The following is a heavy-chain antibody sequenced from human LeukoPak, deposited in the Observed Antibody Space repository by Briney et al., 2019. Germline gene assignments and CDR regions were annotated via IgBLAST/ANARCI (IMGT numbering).Heavy chain of an antibody. J-gene: IGHJ1*01. CDR3: VKARGPYSYVRSAEYFQH. D-gene: IGHD5-18*01. CDR1: GFTFSNYA. CDR2: ISSNGGST. Sequence: PGGSLRLSCSASGFTFSNYAMHWVRQAPGKGLEYVSAISSNGGSTYYAHSVQGRFTISRDNSKNTLYLQMSSLRAEETAVYCCVKARGPYSYVRSAEYFQHWGQGTLVTISS. V-gene: IGHV3-64D*06.